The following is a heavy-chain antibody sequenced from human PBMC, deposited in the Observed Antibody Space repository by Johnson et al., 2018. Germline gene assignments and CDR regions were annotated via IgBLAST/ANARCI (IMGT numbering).Heavy chain of an antibody. Sequence: QVQLQESGPGLVKPSETLSLTCTVSGGSISSYYWSWIRQPPGKGLEWIGYISYSGTTNYNPSLKSRVTISVDTSKSQFSLKLSSVTAADTGVYYCARVNSNYDYYYYGMDVWGQGTTVTVSS. J-gene: IGHJ6*02. CDR3: ARVNSNYDYYYYGMDV. D-gene: IGHD4-11*01. V-gene: IGHV4-59*01. CDR1: GGSISSYY. CDR2: ISYSGTT.